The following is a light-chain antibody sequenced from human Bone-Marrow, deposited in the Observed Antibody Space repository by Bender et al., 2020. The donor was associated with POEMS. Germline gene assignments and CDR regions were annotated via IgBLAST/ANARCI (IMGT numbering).Light chain of an antibody. Sequence: QSALTQPPSASGSPGQSVTISCTGTSSDVGGYTYVSWYQHHPGKAPKLIIYEVTRRPSGVPDRFSGSKSGNTASLTVSGLQAEDEADYYCSSYSSSTTLVVFGGGTKLTVL. CDR2: EVT. J-gene: IGLJ2*01. CDR1: SSDVGGYTY. CDR3: SSYSSSTTLVV. V-gene: IGLV2-8*01.